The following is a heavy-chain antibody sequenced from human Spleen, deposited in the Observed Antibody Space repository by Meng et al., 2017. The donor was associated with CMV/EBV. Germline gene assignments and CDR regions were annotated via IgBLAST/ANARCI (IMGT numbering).Heavy chain of an antibody. J-gene: IGHJ5*02. CDR1: GYTFTDYY. D-gene: IGHD2-2*01. Sequence: ASVKVSCKASGYTFTDYYIHWVRQAPGQGLEWMGWIIPNSGGTNYAQKFQGRVTMTRDTSISTAYMELSRLRSDDTAVYYCARLVVVPAANWFDPWGQGTLVTVSS. CDR3: ARLVVVPAANWFDP. V-gene: IGHV1-2*02. CDR2: IIPNSGGT.